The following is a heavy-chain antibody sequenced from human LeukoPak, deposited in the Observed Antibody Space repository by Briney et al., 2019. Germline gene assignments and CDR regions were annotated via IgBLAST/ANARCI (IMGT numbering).Heavy chain of an antibody. V-gene: IGHV3-23*01. J-gene: IGHJ6*02. D-gene: IGHD6-19*01. CDR2: ISGSGGST. CDR3: AKGPYSSGWPSSFHYHGMDV. Sequence: GGSLRLSCTASGFTFSSYAMTWVRLAPGKGLEWVSAISGSGGSTYYADSVKGRFTISRDNSKNTLYLQMSSLRADDTAVYYCAKGPYSSGWPSSFHYHGMDVWGRGTTVTVSS. CDR1: GFTFSSYA.